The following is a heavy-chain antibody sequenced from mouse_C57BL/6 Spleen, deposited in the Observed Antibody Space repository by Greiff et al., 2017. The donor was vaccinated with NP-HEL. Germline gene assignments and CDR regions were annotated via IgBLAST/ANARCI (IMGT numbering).Heavy chain of an antibody. CDR2: ISSGGDYI. J-gene: IGHJ2*01. D-gene: IGHD1-1*01. Sequence: EVKLMESGEGLVKPGGSLKLSCAASGFTFSSYAMSWVRQTPEKRLEWVAYISSGGDYIYYADTVKGRFPISRDNARNTLYLQMSSLKSEDTAMYYCTRAPYYYGSSFYFDYWGQGTTLTVSS. V-gene: IGHV5-9-1*02. CDR1: GFTFSSYA. CDR3: TRAPYYYGSSFYFDY.